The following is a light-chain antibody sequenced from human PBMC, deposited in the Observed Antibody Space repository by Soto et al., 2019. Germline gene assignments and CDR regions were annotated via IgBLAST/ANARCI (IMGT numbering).Light chain of an antibody. CDR3: NSYAGSNNWV. CDR2: EVS. Sequence: QSALTQPPSASGSPGQSVTISWTGTSSDVGGYNYVSWYQQHPGKAPKLMIYEVSKRPSGVPDRFSGSKSGNTASLTVSGLQAEDEADYYCNSYAGSNNWVFGGGTQLTVL. J-gene: IGLJ3*02. CDR1: SSDVGGYNY. V-gene: IGLV2-8*01.